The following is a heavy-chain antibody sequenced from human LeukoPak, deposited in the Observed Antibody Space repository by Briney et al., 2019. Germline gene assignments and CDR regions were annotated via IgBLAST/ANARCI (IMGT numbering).Heavy chain of an antibody. CDR2: INSDGSTT. CDR1: GFSLSSYW. J-gene: IGHJ4*02. D-gene: IGHD6-19*01. Sequence: PGGSLRLSCAASGFSLSSYWMHWVRQAPGKGLVWVSRINSDGSTTNYADSVKGRFTISRDNSKNTLYLQMNSLRAEDTAVYYCAKSYSSGWYDTDYFDSWGQGTLVTVPS. CDR3: AKSYSSGWYDTDYFDS. V-gene: IGHV3-74*01.